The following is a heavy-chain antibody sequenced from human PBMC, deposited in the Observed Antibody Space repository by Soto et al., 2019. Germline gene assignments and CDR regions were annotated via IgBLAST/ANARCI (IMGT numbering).Heavy chain of an antibody. CDR2: LSASGEST. CDR3: AKVGEVGSPIFAGVIRPGIGHFDY. J-gene: IGHJ4*02. CDR1: GFSYTSYA. D-gene: IGHD3-3*01. Sequence: GGSLRLSCAASGFSYTSYAMSWVRQPPGKGLEWVSGLSASGESTYYADSVKGRFTISRDNSKKTLFLQMNNLRAEDTAIYYCAKVGEVGSPIFAGVIRPGIGHFDYWGQGTLVTVSS. V-gene: IGHV3-23*01.